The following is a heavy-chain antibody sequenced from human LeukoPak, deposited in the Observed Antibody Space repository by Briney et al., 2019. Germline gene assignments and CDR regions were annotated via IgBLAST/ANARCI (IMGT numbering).Heavy chain of an antibody. CDR3: AREKGFTIFGVVIVYYYYYIDV. J-gene: IGHJ6*03. CDR1: GGSFSGYY. D-gene: IGHD3-3*01. Sequence: SETLSLTCAVYGGSFSGYYWSWIRQPPGKGLEWIGEINHSGSTNYNPSLKSRVTISVDTSKNQFSLKLSSVTAADTAVCYCAREKGFTIFGVVIVYYYYYIDVWGKGTTVTVSS. V-gene: IGHV4-34*01. CDR2: INHSGST.